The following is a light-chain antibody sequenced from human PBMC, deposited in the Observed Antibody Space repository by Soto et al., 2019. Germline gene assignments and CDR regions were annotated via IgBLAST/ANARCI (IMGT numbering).Light chain of an antibody. CDR1: QSISDN. V-gene: IGKV3-15*01. CDR2: GAS. CDR3: QHYNSYSEA. Sequence: DIVMTQSPAILSVSLGERATLSCLASQSISDNLAWYQQRSGQAPRLLIYGASTRATGVPARFSGSGSGTEFTLTISSLQSDDFATYYCQHYNSYSEAFGQGTKVELK. J-gene: IGKJ1*01.